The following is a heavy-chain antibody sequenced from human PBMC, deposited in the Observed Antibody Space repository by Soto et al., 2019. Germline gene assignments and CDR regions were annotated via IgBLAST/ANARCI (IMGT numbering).Heavy chain of an antibody. CDR2: IVVGSGNT. D-gene: IGHD6-6*01. J-gene: IGHJ6*03. V-gene: IGHV1-58*02. CDR1: GFTFTSSA. Sequence: SVKVSCKASGFTFTSSAIQWVRQARGQRLEWIGWIVVGSGNTNYAQKFQERVTITRDMSTSTAYMELSSLRSEDTAVYYCAAERSEYSRSSGYYYYMDVWGKGTTVNVSS. CDR3: AAERSEYSRSSGYYYYMDV.